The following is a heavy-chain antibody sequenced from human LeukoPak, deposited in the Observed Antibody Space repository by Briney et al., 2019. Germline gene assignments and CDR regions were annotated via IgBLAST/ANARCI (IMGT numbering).Heavy chain of an antibody. V-gene: IGHV3-30*02. Sequence: GGSLRLSCEGSGFSFSDYPMHWVRQAPGKGLEWVGYIRHDGSDKYYGDSVKGRFTISRDNSKNTLDLHMNSLRAEDTAVYYCARDRDYSFDYWGQGILVTVSS. D-gene: IGHD4-11*01. CDR3: ARDRDYSFDY. CDR2: IRHDGSDK. J-gene: IGHJ4*02. CDR1: GFSFSDYP.